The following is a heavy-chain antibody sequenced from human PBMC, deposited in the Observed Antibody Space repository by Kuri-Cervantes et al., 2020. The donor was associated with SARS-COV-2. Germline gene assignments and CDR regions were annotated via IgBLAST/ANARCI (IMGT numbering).Heavy chain of an antibody. Sequence: SETLSLTCTVSGGSISSSSYYWGWIRQPPGKGLEWIGSIYYSGSTYYNPSLKSRVTISVDTSKNQFSLKLSSVTAADTAVYYCVPAAIRAYGWFDPWGQGTLATFPS. CDR2: IYYSGST. D-gene: IGHD2-2*02. CDR3: VPAAIRAYGWFDP. J-gene: IGHJ5*02. CDR1: GGSISSSSYY. V-gene: IGHV4-39*01.